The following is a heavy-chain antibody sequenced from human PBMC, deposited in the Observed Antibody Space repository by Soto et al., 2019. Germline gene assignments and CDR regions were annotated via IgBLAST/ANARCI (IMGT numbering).Heavy chain of an antibody. D-gene: IGHD2-15*01. CDR2: IIPIFGTA. CDR3: ARDVEGYCSGGSCYSRYYGMDV. J-gene: IGHJ6*02. CDR1: GGTFSSYA. V-gene: IGHV1-69*06. Sequence: QVQLVQSGAEVKKPGSSVKVSCKASGGTFSSYAISWVRQAPGQGLEWMGGIIPIFGTANYGQKFQGRVTITADKSTSTAYMELSSLRSEDTAVYYCARDVEGYCSGGSCYSRYYGMDVWGQGTTVTVSS.